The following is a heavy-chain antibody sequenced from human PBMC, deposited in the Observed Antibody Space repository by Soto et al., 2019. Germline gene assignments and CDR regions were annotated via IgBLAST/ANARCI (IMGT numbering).Heavy chain of an antibody. CDR3: ARPYHNVEWFDP. Sequence: QVQLVESGGGLVKPGGSLRLSCAASGFTFSDYYMSWIRQAPGKGLEWVSYISSSGSTIYYAVSEKGRFTISKDNAKNSMYLQMNRLRAEDTAVYYCARPYHNVEWFDPWGQGNLVTGSS. D-gene: IGHD2-21*01. J-gene: IGHJ5*02. CDR1: GFTFSDYY. V-gene: IGHV3-11*01. CDR2: ISSSGSTI.